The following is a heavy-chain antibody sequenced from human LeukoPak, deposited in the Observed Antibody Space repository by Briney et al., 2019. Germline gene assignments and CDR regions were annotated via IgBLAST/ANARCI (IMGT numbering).Heavy chain of an antibody. Sequence: SETLSLACTVSGVSISSSNSYWGWIRQPPGKGLEWIGSVYYTGNTYYNASLKSRVTIVIDTSKNQISLRLTSVTATDTAMYYCARQTGSGLFTLPGGQGTLVTVSS. D-gene: IGHD3/OR15-3a*01. V-gene: IGHV4-39*01. CDR1: GVSISSSNSY. CDR2: VYYTGNT. CDR3: ARQTGSGLFTLP. J-gene: IGHJ4*02.